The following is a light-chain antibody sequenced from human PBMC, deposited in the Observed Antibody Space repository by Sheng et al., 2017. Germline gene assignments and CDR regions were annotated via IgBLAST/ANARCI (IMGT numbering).Light chain of an antibody. CDR3: SSYTTSFALAWV. CDR1: SSDVGNYNY. Sequence: QSALTQPASVSGSPGQSITISCTGTSSDVGNYNYVSWYQQYVGEAPKLIIYDVTKRPSGVSNRFSGSKSGNTASLTISGLQADDEGEYYCSSYTTSFALAWVFGGGTKLTVL. J-gene: IGLJ3*02. CDR2: DVT. V-gene: IGLV2-14*01.